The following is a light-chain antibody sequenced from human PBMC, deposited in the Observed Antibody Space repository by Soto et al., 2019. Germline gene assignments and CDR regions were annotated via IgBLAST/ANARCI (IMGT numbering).Light chain of an antibody. CDR2: TNT. Sequence: QSVLIQPPSASGTPGQRVTISCSGSSSNIEDNYVFWYQQFPGTAPKLLIYTNTQRPSGVPDRFSGSKSGTSASLGISGLRSEDEAAYYCAAWDDSLSAVVFGGGTKLTVL. CDR3: AAWDDSLSAVV. J-gene: IGLJ2*01. CDR1: SSNIEDNY. V-gene: IGLV1-47*01.